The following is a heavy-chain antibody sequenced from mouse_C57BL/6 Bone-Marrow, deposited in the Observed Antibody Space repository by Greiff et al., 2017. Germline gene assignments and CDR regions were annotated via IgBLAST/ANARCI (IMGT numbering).Heavy chain of an antibody. D-gene: IGHD1-1*01. CDR3: ARSLYYYGSSPWFAY. CDR1: GFTFTDYY. Sequence: DVKLVESGGGLVQPGGSLSLSCAASGFTFTDYYMSWVRQPPGKALEWLGFIRNKANGYTTEYSASVKGRFTISRDNSQSILYLQMNALRAEDSATYYCARSLYYYGSSPWFAYWGQGTLVTVSA. CDR2: IRNKANGYTT. V-gene: IGHV7-3*01. J-gene: IGHJ3*01.